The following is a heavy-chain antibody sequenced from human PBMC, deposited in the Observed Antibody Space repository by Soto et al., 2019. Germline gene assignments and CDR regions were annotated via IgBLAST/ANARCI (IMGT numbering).Heavy chain of an antibody. CDR3: ARRYSSAFDI. Sequence: PSETLSLTCTVSGGSISGYYWSWIRQPPGKGLEWIGYIYYSGSTNYNPSLKSRVTISVDTSKNQFSLKLSSVTSADTAVYYCARRYSSAFDIWGQGIMVTVS. CDR2: IYYSGST. J-gene: IGHJ3*02. D-gene: IGHD6-13*01. V-gene: IGHV4-59*08. CDR1: GGSISGYY.